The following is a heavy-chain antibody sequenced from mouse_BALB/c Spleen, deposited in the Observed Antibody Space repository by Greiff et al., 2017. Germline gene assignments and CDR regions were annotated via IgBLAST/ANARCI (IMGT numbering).Heavy chain of an antibody. CDR2: ISNGGGST. CDR3: ARQGALYYYGSSLYYAMDY. Sequence: EVKLMESGGGLVQPGGSLKLSCAASGFTFSSYTMSWVRQTPEKRLEWVAYISNGGGSTYYPDTVKGRFTISRDNAKNTLYLQMSSLKSEDTAMYYCARQGALYYYGSSLYYAMDYWGQGTSVTVSS. J-gene: IGHJ4*01. V-gene: IGHV5-12-2*01. CDR1: GFTFSSYT. D-gene: IGHD1-1*01.